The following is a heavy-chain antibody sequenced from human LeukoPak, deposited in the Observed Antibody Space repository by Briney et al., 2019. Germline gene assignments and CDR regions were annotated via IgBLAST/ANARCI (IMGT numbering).Heavy chain of an antibody. CDR2: ISGSGTYI. CDR1: GFTFSSYA. Sequence: GGSLRLSCAASGFTFSSYAMSWVRQAPGKGLEWVSSISGSGTYIYYADSMKGRFTISRDNARNSSYLQMNSLRVEDTAVYYCARDASPGYDSSGFLYWGQGTLVTVSA. J-gene: IGHJ4*02. CDR3: ARDASPGYDSSGFLY. V-gene: IGHV3-21*01. D-gene: IGHD3-22*01.